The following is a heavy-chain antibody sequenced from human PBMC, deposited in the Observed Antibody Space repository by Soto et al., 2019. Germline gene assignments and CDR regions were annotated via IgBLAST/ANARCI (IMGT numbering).Heavy chain of an antibody. J-gene: IGHJ5*02. Sequence: TSETLSLTCSVSGAALNSGNYYWSWIRQVPGKGLEWIGHIYVTGAVDYNPSLRDRITISQDTSERQFSLNLRLVTAADTAVYYCERLRIATNNYKWFDQWGQGTLVTVS. CDR1: GAALNSGNYY. CDR3: ERLRIATNNYKWFDQ. V-gene: IGHV4-31*03. CDR2: IYVTGAV. D-gene: IGHD2-21*01.